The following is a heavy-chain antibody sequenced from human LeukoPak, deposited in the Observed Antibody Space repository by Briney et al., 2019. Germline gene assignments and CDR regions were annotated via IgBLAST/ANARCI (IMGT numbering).Heavy chain of an antibody. CDR1: GFTFSSYG. J-gene: IGHJ4*02. V-gene: IGHV3-30*02. Sequence: GGSLRLSCTASGFTFSSYGMHWVRQAPGKGLEWVAFIRYDGSNKYYADSVKGRFTISRDNSKNTLYLQMNSLRAEDTAVYYCAKRSGSYYASDYWGQGTLVTVSS. CDR3: AKRSGSYYASDY. CDR2: IRYDGSNK. D-gene: IGHD1-26*01.